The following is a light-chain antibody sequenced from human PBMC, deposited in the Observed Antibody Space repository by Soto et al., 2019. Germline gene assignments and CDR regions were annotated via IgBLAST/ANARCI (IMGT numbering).Light chain of an antibody. CDR3: SSYTSSSTLV. CDR1: NSDVGGYNY. Sequence: QSALTQPASVSGSPGQSITISCTGTNSDVGGYNYVSWYQQHPGKAPKLMIYEVSNRPSGVSNRFSGSKSGNTASLTISGLRAEDEADYYCSSYTSSSTLVFGTGTKGTVL. J-gene: IGLJ1*01. CDR2: EVS. V-gene: IGLV2-14*01.